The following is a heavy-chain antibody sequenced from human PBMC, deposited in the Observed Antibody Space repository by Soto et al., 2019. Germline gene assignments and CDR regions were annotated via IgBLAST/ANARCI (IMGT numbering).Heavy chain of an antibody. V-gene: IGHV3-74*01. J-gene: IGHJ4*02. CDR1: GFTFSSYC. CDR3: ARGGVGRYCSSTSCYTWVFDY. CDR2: INSDGSST. Sequence: PGQSLKISCAASGFTFSSYCMHWVRQAPGKGLVWVSRINSDGSSTSYADSVKGRFTISRDNAKNTLYLQMNSLRAEDTAVYYCARGGVGRYCSSTSCYTWVFDYWGQGTLVTVSS. D-gene: IGHD2-2*02.